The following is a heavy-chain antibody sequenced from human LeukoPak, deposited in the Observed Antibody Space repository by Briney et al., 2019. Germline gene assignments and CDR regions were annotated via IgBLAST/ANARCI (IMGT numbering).Heavy chain of an antibody. CDR1: GGSISSGDYY. CDR3: ARTSDYGGNLDY. V-gene: IGHV4-30-4*01. CDR2: IYYSGST. D-gene: IGHD4-23*01. J-gene: IGHJ4*02. Sequence: SETLSLTCTVSGGSISSGDYYWSWIRQPPGKGVEWIGYIYYSGSTYYNPSLKSRVTISVDTSKNQFSLKLSSVTAADTAVYYCARTSDYGGNLDYWGQGTLVTVSS.